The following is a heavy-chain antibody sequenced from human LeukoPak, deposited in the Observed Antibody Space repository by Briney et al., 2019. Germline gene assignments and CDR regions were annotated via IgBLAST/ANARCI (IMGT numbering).Heavy chain of an antibody. CDR3: ARVRGYCSSTSCYPGGAFDI. J-gene: IGHJ3*02. CDR2: IIPIFGTA. Sequence: ASVKVSCKTSGYTFMKYGIIWVRQAPGQGLEWMGGIIPIFGTANYAQKFQGRVTITADESTSTAYMELSSLRSEDTAVYYCARVRGYCSSTSCYPGGAFDIWGQGTMVTVSS. V-gene: IGHV1-69*13. CDR1: GYTFMKYG. D-gene: IGHD2-2*01.